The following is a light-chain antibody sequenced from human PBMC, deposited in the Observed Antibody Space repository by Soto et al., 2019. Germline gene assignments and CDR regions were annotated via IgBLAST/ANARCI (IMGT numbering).Light chain of an antibody. Sequence: DIQLTQSPSSLSASVGDRVTISCQASQDSSNYVSWIQHKPGKAPKLLIYHASNLETGVPSRFSGSGSGTDFTLTISSLQPEDIATYYCQQYDNFPYTFGQGTKLEIK. CDR3: QQYDNFPYT. V-gene: IGKV1-33*01. CDR2: HAS. J-gene: IGKJ2*01. CDR1: QDSSNY.